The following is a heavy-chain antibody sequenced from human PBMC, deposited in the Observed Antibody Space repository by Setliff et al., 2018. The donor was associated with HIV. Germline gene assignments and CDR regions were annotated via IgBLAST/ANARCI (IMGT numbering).Heavy chain of an antibody. CDR2: SYYSGST. Sequence: SETLSLTCTVSGGSISSYYWSWIRQRPEKGLEWMGYSYYSGSTNSTPSLKSRVTISVDTSKNQFYLKLSSVTAADTAVYYCAREATSLLFDYWGQGTRVTVSS. CDR3: AREATSLLFDY. V-gene: IGHV4-59*01. J-gene: IGHJ4*02. CDR1: GGSISSYY.